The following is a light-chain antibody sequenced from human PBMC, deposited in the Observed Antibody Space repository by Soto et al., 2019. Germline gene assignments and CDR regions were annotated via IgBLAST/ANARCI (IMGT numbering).Light chain of an antibody. J-gene: IGKJ3*01. CDR3: QQYNNWPRIYT. V-gene: IGKV3-15*01. CDR1: QSVSSN. Sequence: EIVMTQSPATLSVSPGERATLSCRASQSVSSNLAWSQQKPGQAPRLLIYGASTRATGIPARFSGSGSGTECTLTISSLQSEDFAVYDYQQYNNWPRIYTFGPGTKVDIK. CDR2: GAS.